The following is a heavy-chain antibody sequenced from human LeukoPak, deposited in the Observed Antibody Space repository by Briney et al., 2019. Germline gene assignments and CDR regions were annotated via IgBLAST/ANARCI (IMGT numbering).Heavy chain of an antibody. CDR3: AISDSSGLVIPAEYFQH. J-gene: IGHJ1*01. Sequence: GASVKVSCKASGYTFTGYYMHWVRQAPGQGLEWMGWINPNSGGTSYAQKFQGRVTMTRDTSISTAYMELSRLRSDDTAVYYCAISDSSGLVIPAEYFQHWGQGTLVTVSS. V-gene: IGHV1-2*02. D-gene: IGHD3-22*01. CDR2: INPNSGGT. CDR1: GYTFTGYY.